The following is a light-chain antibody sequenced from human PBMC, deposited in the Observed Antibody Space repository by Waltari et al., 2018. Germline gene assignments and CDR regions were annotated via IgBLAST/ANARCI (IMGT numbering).Light chain of an antibody. Sequence: SYDLTQPSSVSVSPGQTATITCFGNQLWKKNTYWYQKKPGQAPLVVIYNDKKRPSGIPERFSGSNSGDTATLTISGTQSVDEADYYCQAWDSGTVVFGGGTQLSVL. CDR3: QAWDSGTVV. V-gene: IGLV3-1*01. J-gene: IGLJ3*02. CDR1: QLWKKN. CDR2: NDK.